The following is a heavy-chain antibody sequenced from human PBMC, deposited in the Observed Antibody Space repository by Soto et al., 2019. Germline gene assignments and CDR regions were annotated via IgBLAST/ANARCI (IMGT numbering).Heavy chain of an antibody. Sequence: QPGESLRLSCAASGFTFSSYGMHWVRQAPGKGLEWVAVISYDGSNKYYADSVKGRFTISRDNSKNTLYLQMNSLRDDDTAVYYCAKDLDTAIVNHFDYWGQGTLVTVS. CDR2: ISYDGSNK. CDR3: AKDLDTAIVNHFDY. CDR1: GFTFSSYG. J-gene: IGHJ4*02. V-gene: IGHV3-30*18. D-gene: IGHD5-18*01.